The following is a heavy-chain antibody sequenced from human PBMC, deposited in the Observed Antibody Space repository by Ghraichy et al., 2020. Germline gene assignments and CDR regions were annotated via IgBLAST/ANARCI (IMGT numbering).Heavy chain of an antibody. CDR1: GFTFSSYG. J-gene: IGHJ6*02. V-gene: IGHV3-33*01. D-gene: IGHD3-10*01. CDR3: ARDRGIPYGMDV. CDR2: IWYDGSNK. Sequence: GGSLRLSCAASGFTFSSYGMHWVRQAPGKGLEWVAVIWYDGSNKYYADSVKGRFTISRDNSKNTLYLQMNSLRAEDTAVYYCARDRGIPYGMDVWGQGTTVTVSS.